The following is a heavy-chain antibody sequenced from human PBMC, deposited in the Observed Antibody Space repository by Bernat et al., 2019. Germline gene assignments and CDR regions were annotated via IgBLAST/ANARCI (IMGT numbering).Heavy chain of an antibody. V-gene: IGHV3-33*01. CDR3: ARDGAFRELGDY. J-gene: IGHJ4*02. Sequence: QVQLVESGGGVVQPGKSLRLSCAGSGFTFSSFGIHWVRQAPGKGLEWVAFIWPDGRYKQFADAVKGRVTISRDNSKNTVFLQIDSLRGDDTAVYYCARDGAFRELGDYWGRGTLVTVSS. CDR1: GFTFSSFG. CDR2: IWPDGRYK. D-gene: IGHD3-10*01.